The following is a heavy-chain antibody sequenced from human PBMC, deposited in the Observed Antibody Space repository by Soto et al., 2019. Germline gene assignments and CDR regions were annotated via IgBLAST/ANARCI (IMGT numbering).Heavy chain of an antibody. CDR3: ARDAWQQPVGFDP. V-gene: IGHV4-39*07. J-gene: IGHJ5*02. CDR1: GVSISSSSYY. Sequence: SETLSLTCTVSGVSISSSSYYWGWIRQPPGRGLEWIGKIYYSGSTYYNPSLKSRVTISVDTSKNQFSLKLSSVTAADTAVYYCARDAWQQPVGFDPWGQGTLVTVSS. D-gene: IGHD6-13*01. CDR2: IYYSGST.